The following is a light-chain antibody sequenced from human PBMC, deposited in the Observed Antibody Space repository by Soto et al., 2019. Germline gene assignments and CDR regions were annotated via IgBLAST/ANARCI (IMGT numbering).Light chain of an antibody. CDR2: AVS. CDR3: SSYAANPNLV. Sequence: QSVLTQPPSASGSLGQSVTISCTGTSSDVGGYNYVSWYQQHPGKAPKLIIYAVSNRSSEVPGRFSGSKSGNTASLTVSGLQAEDEADYFCSSYAANPNLVFGTGTKLTVL. J-gene: IGLJ1*01. V-gene: IGLV2-8*01. CDR1: SSDVGGYNY.